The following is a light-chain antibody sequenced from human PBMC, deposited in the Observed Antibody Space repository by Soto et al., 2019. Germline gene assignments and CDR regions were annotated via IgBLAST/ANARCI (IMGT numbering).Light chain of an antibody. Sequence: QSALTQPPAASGSPGQSVTISCTGTSSDVGGYNYVSWYQQYPGRAPKLMIYEVTKRPSGVPDRFSGSKSGNTASLTVSGLQAEDEADYYCSSYAASINFYFGFGGGTKRTVL. CDR3: SSYAASINFYFG. J-gene: IGLJ3*02. V-gene: IGLV2-8*01. CDR2: EVT. CDR1: SSDVGGYNY.